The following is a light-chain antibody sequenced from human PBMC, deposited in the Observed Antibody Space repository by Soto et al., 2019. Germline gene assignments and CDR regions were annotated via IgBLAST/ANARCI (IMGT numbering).Light chain of an antibody. CDR3: QHYYNVPPT. CDR2: WAS. Sequence: DIVMTQSPDSLTVSLGERATINCKSSKSVLSSSDNRTTLGWYQKKQGHPPKLLIYWASARDPGVPDRFSGSGSGTDFTLTISSLQAEDVAVYYCQHYYNVPPTFGQGTKVDIE. CDR1: KSVLSSSDNRTT. V-gene: IGKV4-1*01. J-gene: IGKJ1*01.